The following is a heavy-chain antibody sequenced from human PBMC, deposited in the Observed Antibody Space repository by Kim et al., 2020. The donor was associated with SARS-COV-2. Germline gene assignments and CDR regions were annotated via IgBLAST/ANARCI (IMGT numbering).Heavy chain of an antibody. CDR2: LNSGDGDTT. CDR3: EKPLDGSASYLHQ. V-gene: IGHV3-74*01. J-gene: IGHJ4*02. Sequence: GGSLRLSCAASGFTFSTYWMHWVRQAPGKGLVWVSRLNSGDGDTTSYADSVKGRFTTSRDNAKNTLYLQMNRLRVEDTAVYYCEKPLDGSASYLHQWGRGTLVTVSS. D-gene: IGHD3-10*01. CDR1: GFTFSTYW.